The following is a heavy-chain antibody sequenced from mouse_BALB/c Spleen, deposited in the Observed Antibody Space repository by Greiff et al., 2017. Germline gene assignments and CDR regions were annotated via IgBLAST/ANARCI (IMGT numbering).Heavy chain of an antibody. V-gene: IGHV1-69*01. J-gene: IGHJ4*01. D-gene: IGHD1-1*01. CDR2: IDTSDSYT. Sequence: QVQLQQPGAELVMPGASVKMSCKASGYTFTDYWMHWVKQRPGQGLEWIGAIDTSDSYTSYNQKFKGKATLTVDESSSTAYMQLSSLTSEDSAVYYWARALYGSSYGYAMDYWGQGTSVTVSS. CDR1: GYTFTDYW. CDR3: ARALYGSSYGYAMDY.